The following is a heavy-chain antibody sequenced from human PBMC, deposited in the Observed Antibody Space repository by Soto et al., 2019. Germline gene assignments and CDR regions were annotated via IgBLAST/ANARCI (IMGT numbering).Heavy chain of an antibody. CDR1: GFTFSNYW. D-gene: IGHD1-26*01. Sequence: EVQLVESGGGLVQPGGSLRLSCAPSGFTFSNYWMHWVRQAPGKGLEWVSRINEDGSVISYADSVKGRFTISRDNGKNTLYLQRNSLRVEDTAVYYCVRAIIIVVTPGDDFAYWGQGTLVTVSS. V-gene: IGHV3-74*01. CDR2: INEDGSVI. CDR3: VRAIIIVVTPGDDFAY. J-gene: IGHJ4*02.